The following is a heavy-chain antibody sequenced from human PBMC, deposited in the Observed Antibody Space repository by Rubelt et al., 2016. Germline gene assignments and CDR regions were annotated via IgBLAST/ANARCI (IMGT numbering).Heavy chain of an antibody. CDR2: IWHDGSNT. J-gene: IGHJ6*02. CDR1: GFPFSNYA. CDR3: VRDATAGVWNGMEV. V-gene: IGHV3-33*01. Sequence: QVQLEESGGGVVQPGRSLRLSCAASGFPFSNYAMHWVRQAPGKGLEWVAVIWHDGSNTYYGDSVTGRLTISRDNSKNTLYLQLTSLRVEDTAVYYWVRDATAGVWNGMEVWGQGTTVTVFS. D-gene: IGHD1-1*01.